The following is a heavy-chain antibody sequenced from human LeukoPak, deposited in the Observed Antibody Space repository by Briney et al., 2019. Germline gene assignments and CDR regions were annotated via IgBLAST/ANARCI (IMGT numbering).Heavy chain of an antibody. CDR2: IIPTFGTA. J-gene: IGHJ4*02. V-gene: IGHV1-69*13. Sequence: GASVKVSCKASGGTFSSYAISWVRQAPGQGLEWMGGIIPTFGTANYAQKFQGRVTITADESTSTAYMELSSLRSEDTAVYYCARDYSPNYYDSSGYYYWGQGTLVTVSS. CDR3: ARDYSPNYYDSSGYYY. CDR1: GGTFSSYA. D-gene: IGHD3-22*01.